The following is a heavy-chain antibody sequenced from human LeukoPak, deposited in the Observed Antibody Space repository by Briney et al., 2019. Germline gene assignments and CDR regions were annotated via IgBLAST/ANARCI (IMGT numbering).Heavy chain of an antibody. CDR1: GGSVSGYY. CDR3: TRDLLYYDSSGGDY. D-gene: IGHD3-22*01. CDR2: INHSGST. Sequence: SETLSLTCAVYGGSVSGYYWSWIRQPPGKGLEWSGEINHSGSTNYNPSLKSRVTISVDTSKNQFSLKLSSVTAADTAVYYCTRDLLYYDSSGGDYWGQGTLVTVSS. V-gene: IGHV4-34*01. J-gene: IGHJ4*02.